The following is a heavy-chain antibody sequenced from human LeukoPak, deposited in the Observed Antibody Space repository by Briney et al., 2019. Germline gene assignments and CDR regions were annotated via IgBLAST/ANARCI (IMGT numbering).Heavy chain of an antibody. D-gene: IGHD6-19*01. CDR3: ARRYSSGWCDY. CDR1: GFTFSSYA. Sequence: GGSLRLSCAASGFTFSSYAMSWVRQAPGKGLEWVSAISGSGGSTYYADSVKGRFTISRDNSKNALYLQMNSLRAEDTAVYYCARRYSSGWCDYWGQGTLVTVSS. V-gene: IGHV3-23*01. CDR2: ISGSGGST. J-gene: IGHJ4*02.